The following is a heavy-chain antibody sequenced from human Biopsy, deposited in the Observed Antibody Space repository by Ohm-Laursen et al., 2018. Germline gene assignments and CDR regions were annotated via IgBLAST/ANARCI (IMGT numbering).Heavy chain of an antibody. Sequence: SLRLSCAASGFPVSDYYMSWIRQAPGRGLDWVSDINSSGSTKYHAESVKGRFTISRDNAMNSVYLQMNSLRGEDTAVYYCARAVGIAAAPIDYWGQGTLVTVSS. CDR3: ARAVGIAAAPIDY. J-gene: IGHJ4*02. CDR1: GFPVSDYY. V-gene: IGHV3-11*01. CDR2: INSSGSTK. D-gene: IGHD2-15*01.